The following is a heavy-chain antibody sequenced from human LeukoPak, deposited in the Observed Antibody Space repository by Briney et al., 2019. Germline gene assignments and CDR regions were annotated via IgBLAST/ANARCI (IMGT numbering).Heavy chain of an antibody. CDR3: ARCTRFGELSPFDY. Sequence: QPGGSLRLSCAASGFTFSTYWMHWVRQAPGKGLVWVSHINSDESNTNYADSVKGRFTISRDNAKNSLYLQMNSLRAEDTALYYCARCTRFGELSPFDYWGQGTLVTVSS. D-gene: IGHD3-10*01. CDR1: GFTFSTYW. V-gene: IGHV3-74*01. J-gene: IGHJ4*02. CDR2: INSDESNT.